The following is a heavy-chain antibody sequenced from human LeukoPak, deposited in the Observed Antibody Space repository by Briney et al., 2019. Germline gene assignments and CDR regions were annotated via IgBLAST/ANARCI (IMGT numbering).Heavy chain of an antibody. D-gene: IGHD6-19*01. CDR2: ISSSSGYI. CDR1: GFTFSSYI. V-gene: IGHV3-21*01. J-gene: IGHJ4*02. Sequence: GGSLRLSCAASGFTFSSYIINWVRQAPGKGLEWVSSISSSSGYIFYADSVKGRFTISRDNAKNSLYLQMNSLRPEDTAVYYCARDIAVAGTGPDYWGQGTLVAVSS. CDR3: ARDIAVAGTGPDY.